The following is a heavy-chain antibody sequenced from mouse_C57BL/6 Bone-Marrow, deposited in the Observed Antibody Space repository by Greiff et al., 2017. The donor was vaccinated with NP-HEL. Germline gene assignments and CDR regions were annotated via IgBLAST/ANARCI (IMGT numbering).Heavy chain of an antibody. J-gene: IGHJ1*03. Sequence: VQLQQPGAELVKPGASVKLSCKASGYTFTSYWMHWVKQRPGQGLEWIGMIHPNSGSTNYNEKFKSKATLTVDKSSSTAYMQLSSLTSEDSAVYYCARRTTVVAPLGFDVWGTGTTVTVSS. CDR1: GYTFTSYW. CDR2: IHPNSGST. V-gene: IGHV1-64*01. D-gene: IGHD1-1*01. CDR3: ARRTTVVAPLGFDV.